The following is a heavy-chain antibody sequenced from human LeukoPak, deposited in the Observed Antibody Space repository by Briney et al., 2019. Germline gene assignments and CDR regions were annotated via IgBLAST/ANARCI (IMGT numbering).Heavy chain of an antibody. CDR2: ISGSGNTI. CDR3: ARGPYCSSASCYGQYYYYYGMDF. Sequence: GGSLRLSCAASGFTFSSYEMNWFRQAPGKGLEGVSYISGSGNTIYYGDSVKGRFTISRDNAKDSLYLQMNSVRVEDTAVYYCARGPYCSSASCYGQYYYYYGMDFWGQGTTVTVSS. CDR1: GFTFSSYE. V-gene: IGHV3-48*03. D-gene: IGHD2-2*01. J-gene: IGHJ6*02.